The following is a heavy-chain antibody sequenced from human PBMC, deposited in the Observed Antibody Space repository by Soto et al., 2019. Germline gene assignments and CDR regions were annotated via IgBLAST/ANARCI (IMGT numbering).Heavy chain of an antibody. J-gene: IGHJ4*02. CDR1: GGPFKNYA. V-gene: IGHV1-69*01. Sequence: QVQLVQSGAEVKKPGSSMRVSCKASGGPFKNYAFSCVRQAPGQGLEWMGGFIPVFGTGNYAEQFQGRVSITADESTKTVYMDVRSLRPDDTAVYYCARISEFTYGYVLGYHFDSWGQGTLITVSS. D-gene: IGHD5-18*01. CDR2: FIPVFGTG. CDR3: ARISEFTYGYVLGYHFDS.